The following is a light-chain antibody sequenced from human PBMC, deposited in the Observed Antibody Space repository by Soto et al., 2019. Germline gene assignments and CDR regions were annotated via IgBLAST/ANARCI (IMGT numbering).Light chain of an antibody. CDR3: QHYDNSPPSVT. CDR1: QSVSSDY. Sequence: EIVLTQSPDTLSLSPGERATLSCRASQSVSSDYLVWYQQKPGQAPRLLIYGASRRSTGIPDRFRGSGSGTDFILIIRSLEPEDFAVYSCQHYDNSPPSVTFGPGTKVDIK. V-gene: IGKV3-20*01. J-gene: IGKJ3*01. CDR2: GAS.